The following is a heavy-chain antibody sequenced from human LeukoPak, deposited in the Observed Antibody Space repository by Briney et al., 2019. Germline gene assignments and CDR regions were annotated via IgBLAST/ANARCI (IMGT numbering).Heavy chain of an antibody. CDR3: AKDANYYDRSRNFDY. CDR2: ISYDGSNK. V-gene: IGHV3-30*18. CDR1: GFTLSSYG. J-gene: IGHJ4*02. D-gene: IGHD3-22*01. Sequence: PGRSLRLSCAASGFTLSSYGMHWVRQAPGKGLEWVAVISYDGSNKYYADSVKGRFTISRDNSKNTLYLQMNSLRAEDTAVYYCAKDANYYDRSRNFDYWGQGTLVTVSS.